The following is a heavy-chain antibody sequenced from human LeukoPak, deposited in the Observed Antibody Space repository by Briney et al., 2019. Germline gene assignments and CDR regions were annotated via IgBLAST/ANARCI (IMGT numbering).Heavy chain of an antibody. V-gene: IGHV4-39*01. Sequence: PSETLSLTCTVSGGSIINSGYYWGWIRQPPGKGLEWIGSVYYSGNTYYKPSLKSRVTISVDTSKNQFSLKLRSVTAADTAMYYCARQGYADFSSRPFDYWGQGTLVTVSS. CDR3: ARQGYADFSSRPFDY. D-gene: IGHD4-17*01. CDR1: GGSIINSGYY. CDR2: VYYSGNT. J-gene: IGHJ4*02.